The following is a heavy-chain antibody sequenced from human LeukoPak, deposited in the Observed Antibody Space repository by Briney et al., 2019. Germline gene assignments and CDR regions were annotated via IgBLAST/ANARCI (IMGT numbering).Heavy chain of an antibody. V-gene: IGHV4-31*03. Sequence: SQTLSPTCTVSGGSISSGGYYWSWIRQHPGKGLEWIGYIYYSGSTYYNPSLKSRVTISVDTSKNQFSLKLSSVTAADTAVYYCARKGYCSSTSCPGGYFQHWGQGTLVTVSS. CDR2: IYYSGST. D-gene: IGHD2-2*01. CDR3: ARKGYCSSTSCPGGYFQH. J-gene: IGHJ1*01. CDR1: GGSISSGGYY.